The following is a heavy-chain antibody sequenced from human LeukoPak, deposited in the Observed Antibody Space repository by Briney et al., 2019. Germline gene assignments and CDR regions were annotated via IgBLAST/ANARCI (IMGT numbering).Heavy chain of an antibody. CDR2: IYPGDSDT. CDR1: GYSFTSYW. CDR3: ASPGRMGRLGGPYSSGWYGGNY. Sequence: RGESLKISCKGSGYSFTSYWIGWVRQMPGKGLEWMGIIYPGDSDTRYSPSFQGQVTISADKSIRTAYLQWSSLKASDTAMYYGASPGRMGRLGGPYSSGWYGGNYWGQGTLVTVSS. D-gene: IGHD6-19*01. V-gene: IGHV5-51*01. J-gene: IGHJ4*02.